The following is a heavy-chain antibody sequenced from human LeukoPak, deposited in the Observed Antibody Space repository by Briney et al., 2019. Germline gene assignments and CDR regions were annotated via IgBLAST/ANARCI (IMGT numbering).Heavy chain of an antibody. V-gene: IGHV1-3*01. CDR2: INAYNGDT. J-gene: IGHJ4*02. CDR1: GYTFINYA. CDR3: ARGSSSDWPLEY. D-gene: IGHD6-19*01. Sequence: ASVKVSCKASGYTFINYAIHWVRQAPGQRLEWIGWINAYNGDTEYSQKLQGRVTITKDTSASTAYMDLSTLRSEDTAVYYCARGSSSDWPLEYWGRGILVTVSS.